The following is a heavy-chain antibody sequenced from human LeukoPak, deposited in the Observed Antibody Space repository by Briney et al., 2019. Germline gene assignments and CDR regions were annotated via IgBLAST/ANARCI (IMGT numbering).Heavy chain of an antibody. CDR2: IYYSGST. J-gene: IGHJ3*02. V-gene: IGHV4-59*08. CDR1: GGSISSYY. D-gene: IGHD6-13*01. CDR3: ARHGYSSSWYYAFDI. Sequence: KPSETLSLTCTVSGGSISSYYWSWIRQPPGKGLEWIGYIYYSGSTNYNPSLKSRVTISVDTSKNQFSLKLSSVTAADTAVYYCARHGYSSSWYYAFDIWGQGTMVTVSS.